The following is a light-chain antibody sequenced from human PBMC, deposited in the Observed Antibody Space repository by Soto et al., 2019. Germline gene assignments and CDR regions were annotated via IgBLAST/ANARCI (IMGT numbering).Light chain of an antibody. J-gene: IGKJ1*01. V-gene: IGKV3-20*01. Sequence: EVVLTQSPGTLSLSPGERATLYCRASQSVSSNYLAWYQQKPGQAPRLLIYDASNRTTGIPDRFSGSGSGTDFTLTISRLEPEDFAMYYCQQYGSSPGTFGQGTKVDIK. CDR1: QSVSSNY. CDR2: DAS. CDR3: QQYGSSPGT.